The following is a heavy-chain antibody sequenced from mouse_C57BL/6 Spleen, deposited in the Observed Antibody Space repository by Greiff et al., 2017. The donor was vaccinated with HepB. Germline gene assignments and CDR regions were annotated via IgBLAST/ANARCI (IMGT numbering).Heavy chain of an antibody. CDR1: GFTFSSYA. Sequence: EVKLVESGGGLVKPGGSLKLSCAASGFTFSSYAMSWVRQTPEKRLEWVATISDGGSYTYYPDNVKGRFTISRDNAKNNLYLQMSHLKSEDTAMYYCARESGYLWAYWGQGTLVTVSA. D-gene: IGHD1-1*02. CDR2: ISDGGSYT. V-gene: IGHV5-4*01. CDR3: ARESGYLWAY. J-gene: IGHJ3*01.